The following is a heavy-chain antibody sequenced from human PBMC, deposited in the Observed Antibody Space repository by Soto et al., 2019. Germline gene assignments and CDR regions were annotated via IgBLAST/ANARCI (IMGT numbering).Heavy chain of an antibody. V-gene: IGHV3-33*01. Sequence: QVQLVESGGGVVQPGRSLRLSCAASGFTFSSYGMHWVRQAPGKGLEWVAVIWYDGSNKYYADSVKGRFTISRDNSKNTLYLQMNSLRAEDTAVYYCAREVVITPYYFDYWGQGTLVTVSS. D-gene: IGHD3-22*01. CDR3: AREVVITPYYFDY. CDR1: GFTFSSYG. CDR2: IWYDGSNK. J-gene: IGHJ4*02.